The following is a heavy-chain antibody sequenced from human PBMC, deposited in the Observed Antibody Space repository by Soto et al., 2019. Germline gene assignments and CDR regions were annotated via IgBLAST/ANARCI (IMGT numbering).Heavy chain of an antibody. J-gene: IGHJ5*02. Sequence: SVTVSCKASGFTFSSSAVQWVRQARGQPLEWIGWIVLGNGNTNYAQKFQQRVTITRDMSTSTAYMEVRSLTYEDTAVYYCATRIGNIGWYWLDTWGQGTLVTVSS. CDR1: GFTFSSSA. CDR3: ATRIGNIGWYWLDT. D-gene: IGHD6-19*01. CDR2: IVLGNGNT. V-gene: IGHV1-58*01.